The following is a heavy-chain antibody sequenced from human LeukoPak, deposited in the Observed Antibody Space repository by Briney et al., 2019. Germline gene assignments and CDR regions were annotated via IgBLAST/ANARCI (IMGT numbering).Heavy chain of an antibody. Sequence: GGSLRLSCAASGFTFSSYSMNWVRQAPGKGLEWVSYISSSSSTIYYADSVKGRFTISRDNAKNSLYLQMNSLRAEDTAVYYCARLPSAYDFWSGYPPLYYMDVWGKGTTVTVSS. CDR3: ARLPSAYDFWSGYPPLYYMDV. CDR2: ISSSSSTI. J-gene: IGHJ6*03. V-gene: IGHV3-48*01. CDR1: GFTFSSYS. D-gene: IGHD3-3*01.